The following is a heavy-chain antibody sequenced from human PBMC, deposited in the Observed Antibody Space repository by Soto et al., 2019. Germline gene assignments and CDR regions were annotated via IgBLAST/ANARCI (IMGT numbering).Heavy chain of an antibody. D-gene: IGHD2-2*01. CDR3: ARLLGYCSSTSCSRPPLEY. CDR1: GYTFTSYA. CDR2: INAGNGNT. Sequence: GASVKVSCKASGYTFTSYAMHWVRQAPGQRLEWMGWINAGNGNTKYSQKFQGRVTITRDTSASTAYMELSSLRSEDTAVYYCARLLGYCSSTSCSRPPLEYWGQGTLVTVSS. V-gene: IGHV1-3*01. J-gene: IGHJ4*02.